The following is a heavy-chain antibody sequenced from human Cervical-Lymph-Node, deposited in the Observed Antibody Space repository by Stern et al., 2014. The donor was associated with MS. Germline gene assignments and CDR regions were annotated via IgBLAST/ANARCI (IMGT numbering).Heavy chain of an antibody. V-gene: IGHV7-4-1*02. CDR3: ARGISMIVVDMGY. CDR2: INTHTGNA. Sequence: QVQLVQSGSELKKPGASVKVSCKASGYSFSSYAMNWVRQAPGQGLEWMGWINTHTGNATYAHVFTGRFVFSLDTSVSTAYMQISSLKAEDTAVYYCARGISMIVVDMGYWGQGTLVTVSS. J-gene: IGHJ4*02. CDR1: GYSFSSYA. D-gene: IGHD3-22*01.